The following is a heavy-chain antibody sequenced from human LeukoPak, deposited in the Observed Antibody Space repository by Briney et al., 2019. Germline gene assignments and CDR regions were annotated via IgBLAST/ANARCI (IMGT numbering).Heavy chain of an antibody. V-gene: IGHV4-59*12. J-gene: IGHJ3*02. CDR2: VYYNGGT. Sequence: SETLSRTCSVSGGSINYYYWSWIRQTPGKGLEWIGYVYYNGGTDYNPSLKSRVTMSVDTSKSQFSLNLNSVTAADTAVYYCAREVEYYDSSGYRPHAFDIWGQGTVVTVSS. D-gene: IGHD3-22*01. CDR3: AREVEYYDSSGYRPHAFDI. CDR1: GGSINYYY.